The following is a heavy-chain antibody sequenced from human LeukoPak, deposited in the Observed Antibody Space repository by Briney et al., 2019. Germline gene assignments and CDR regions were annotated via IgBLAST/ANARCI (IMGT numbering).Heavy chain of an antibody. CDR3: ARHGTDSYYYYYMDV. J-gene: IGHJ6*03. D-gene: IGHD1-1*01. CDR1: GFNFGSYS. CDR2: INHSGST. V-gene: IGHV4-34*01. Sequence: GSLRLSCAASGFNFGSYSMKWVRQSPGKGLEWIGEINHSGSTNYNPSLKSRVTISVDTSKNQFSLKLSSVTAADTAVYYCARHGTDSYYYYYMDVWGKGTTVTVSS.